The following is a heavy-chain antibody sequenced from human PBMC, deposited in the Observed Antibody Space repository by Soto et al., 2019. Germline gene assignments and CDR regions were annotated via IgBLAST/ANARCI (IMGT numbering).Heavy chain of an antibody. V-gene: IGHV1-18*01. CDR3: ERVWYYYDPNGPFDY. Sequence: ASVKVSCMASGYTFTSYGISWVRQAPGQGLEWMGWISAYNGNTNYAQKLQGRVTMTTDISTSTAYMELRSLRSDDTVVYYCERVWYYYDPNGPFDYWGQGTLVTVS. CDR1: GYTFTSYG. D-gene: IGHD3-22*01. CDR2: ISAYNGNT. J-gene: IGHJ4*02.